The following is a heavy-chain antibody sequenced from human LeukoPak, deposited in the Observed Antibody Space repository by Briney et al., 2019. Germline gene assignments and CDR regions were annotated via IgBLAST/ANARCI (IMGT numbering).Heavy chain of an antibody. J-gene: IGHJ4*02. CDR3: ARKTDHQTGGDY. Sequence: PGGSLRLSSAASGFSVSRNYMTWVRQAPGEGLEWVSLIYSGGSTSYADSVKGRFTISRDNSKNTLYLQMNSLRAEGTAVYYCARKTDHQTGGDYWGQGTLVTVSS. CDR2: IYSGGST. D-gene: IGHD1-1*01. CDR1: GFSVSRNY. V-gene: IGHV3-66*01.